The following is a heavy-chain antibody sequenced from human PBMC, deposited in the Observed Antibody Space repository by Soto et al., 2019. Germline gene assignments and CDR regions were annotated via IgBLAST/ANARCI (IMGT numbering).Heavy chain of an antibody. CDR2: IIPIFGTA. D-gene: IGHD6-19*01. Sequence: SVKVSCKASGGTFSSYAISWVRQAPGQGLEWMGGIIPIFGTANYAQKFQGRVTITADESTSTAYMELSSLRSEDTAVYYCASDSDSAYSSGWYDYWGQGTLVTVSS. CDR3: ASDSDSAYSSGWYDY. J-gene: IGHJ4*02. V-gene: IGHV1-69*13. CDR1: GGTFSSYA.